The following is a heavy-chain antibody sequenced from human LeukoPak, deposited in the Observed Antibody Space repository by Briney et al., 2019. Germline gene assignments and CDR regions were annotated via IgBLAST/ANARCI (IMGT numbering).Heavy chain of an antibody. Sequence: GGSLRLSCADSGITFSTYWMSWVRQAPGKGLEWVANINQDGSVKHYVDSVKGRFTISRDNAKNSLYLQMSNLRAEDTAVYFCARGGGLDVWGQGATVTVSS. V-gene: IGHV3-7*03. CDR3: ARGGGLDV. CDR2: INQDGSVK. D-gene: IGHD3-16*01. J-gene: IGHJ6*02. CDR1: GITFSTYW.